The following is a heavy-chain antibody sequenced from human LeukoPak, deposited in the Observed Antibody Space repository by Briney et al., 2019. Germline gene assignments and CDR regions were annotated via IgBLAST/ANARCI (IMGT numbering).Heavy chain of an antibody. CDR2: ISSSSSYI. V-gene: IGHV3-21*01. J-gene: IGHJ4*02. Sequence: PGGSLRLSCAASGFTFSSYAMSWVRQAPGKGLEWVSSISSSSSYIYYADSVKGRFTISRDNSKNTVYLQMNSLRAEDTAVYYCASRRGGIVGDYWGQGTLVTVSS. D-gene: IGHD2-15*01. CDR3: ASRRGGIVGDY. CDR1: GFTFSSYA.